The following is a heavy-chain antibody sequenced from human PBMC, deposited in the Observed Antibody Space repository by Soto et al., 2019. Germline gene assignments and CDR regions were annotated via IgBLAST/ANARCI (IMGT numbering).Heavy chain of an antibody. CDR2: IYQRGNT. CDR1: GGAISNNNW. V-gene: IGHV4-4*02. CDR3: AGRGYCTTTSCYNDY. Sequence: SETLSLTCTVSGGAISNNNWWSWVRQIPGKGLEWIGEIYQRGNTNYNPSLKSRVTISVDKSKNQFSLNLTSVTAADTAVYFCAGRGYCTTTSCYNDYWGQGTLVTAPQ. J-gene: IGHJ4*02. D-gene: IGHD2-2*02.